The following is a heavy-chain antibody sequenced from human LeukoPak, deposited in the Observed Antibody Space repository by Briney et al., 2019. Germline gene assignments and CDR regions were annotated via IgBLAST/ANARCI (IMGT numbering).Heavy chain of an antibody. CDR2: IYYSGST. J-gene: IGHJ4*02. Sequence: PSETLSLTCTVSGGSISSYYWSWIRQSPGKGLEWIGYIYYSGSTNYTPPLKSRVTMSVDTSKNHFSLKLSSVTAADTAVYYCARDRYYYDSSGSPFDYWGQGTLVTVSS. CDR3: ARDRYYYDSSGSPFDY. V-gene: IGHV4-59*12. D-gene: IGHD3-22*01. CDR1: GGSISSYY.